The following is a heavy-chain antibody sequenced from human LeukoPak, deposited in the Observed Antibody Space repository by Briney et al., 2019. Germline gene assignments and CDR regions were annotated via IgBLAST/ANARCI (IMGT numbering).Heavy chain of an antibody. J-gene: IGHJ2*01. Sequence: GGSLRLSCAASGFSFSSYAMNWVRQAPGKGLEWVSSIIGRGGITYFADSVKGRFTISRDNSNNTAYLQMNSLRVEDTAVYYCAKGGTGYWYSDLWGRGTLVTVSS. CDR3: AKGGTGYWYSDL. V-gene: IGHV3-23*01. CDR1: GFSFSSYA. CDR2: IIGRGGIT. D-gene: IGHD1-1*01.